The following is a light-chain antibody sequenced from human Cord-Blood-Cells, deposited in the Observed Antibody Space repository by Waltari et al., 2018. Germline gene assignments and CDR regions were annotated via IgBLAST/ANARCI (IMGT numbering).Light chain of an antibody. CDR2: EVS. CDR1: SSDVGSYNL. V-gene: IGLV2-23*02. Sequence: QSALTQPASVSGSPGQSITISCTGTSSDVGSYNLFSWYQQHPGKAPKLMIYEVSKRPSGVSNRFSGSKSGNTASLTISGLQAEDEADYYCCSYAGSSAVFGGGTQLTVL. J-gene: IGLJ7*01. CDR3: CSYAGSSAV.